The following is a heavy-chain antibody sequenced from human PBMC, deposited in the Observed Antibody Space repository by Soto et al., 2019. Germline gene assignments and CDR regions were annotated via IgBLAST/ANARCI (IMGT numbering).Heavy chain of an antibody. Sequence: QVQLVQSGAEVKKPGSSVKVSCKASGGTFSSYAISWVRQAPGQGLEWMGGIIPIFGTANYAQKFQGRVTITADESTSTAYMELSSLRSEDTAVYYCARGRSGVVAATPHDYWYFDLWGRGTLVTVSS. CDR3: ARGRSGVVAATPHDYWYFDL. CDR1: GGTFSSYA. CDR2: IIPIFGTA. J-gene: IGHJ2*01. V-gene: IGHV1-69*12. D-gene: IGHD2-15*01.